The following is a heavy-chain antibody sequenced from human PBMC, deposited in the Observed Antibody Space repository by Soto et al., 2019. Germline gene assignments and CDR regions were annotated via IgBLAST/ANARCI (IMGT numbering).Heavy chain of an antibody. Sequence: EVQLLESGGGLVQPGGSLRLSCAASGFTCSSYALPWVRQAPGKGLEWVSAISGSGDSTYYADSVKGRFTISRDNSKNTLYLQANGLRAEDTAVYYCANGFGFGEHYGMDVWGQGTTVTVSS. CDR1: GFTCSSYA. CDR3: ANGFGFGEHYGMDV. CDR2: ISGSGDST. V-gene: IGHV3-23*01. J-gene: IGHJ6*02. D-gene: IGHD3-10*01.